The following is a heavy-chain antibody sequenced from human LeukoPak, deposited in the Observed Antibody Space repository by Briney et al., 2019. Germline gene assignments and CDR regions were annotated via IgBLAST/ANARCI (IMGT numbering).Heavy chain of an antibody. CDR2: IYSGGGT. Sequence: PGGSLRLSCVASGFTLSSNYMSWVRQAPGKGLEWVSVIYSGGGTYYADSVKGRFTVSRDNSKNTVYLQMNSLRAEDTAVYCCATETDDYWGQGTLVTVSS. J-gene: IGHJ4*02. D-gene: IGHD2-21*02. CDR3: ATETDDY. CDR1: GFTLSSNY. V-gene: IGHV3-66*01.